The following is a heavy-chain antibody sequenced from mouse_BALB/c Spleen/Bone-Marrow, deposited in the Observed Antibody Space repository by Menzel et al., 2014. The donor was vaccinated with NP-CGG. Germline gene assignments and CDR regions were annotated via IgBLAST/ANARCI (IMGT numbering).Heavy chain of an antibody. Sequence: QVQLQQSGAELARPGASVKLSCKASGYTFTSYWMQWVKQRPGQGLEWIGAIYPGDGDTRYTQKFKGKATLTADKSSNTAYMQLISLASEDSAVYYCARSIYYYGSSPFAYWGQGTLVTFSA. D-gene: IGHD1-1*01. J-gene: IGHJ3*01. CDR2: IYPGDGDT. CDR3: ARSIYYYGSSPFAY. V-gene: IGHV1-87*01. CDR1: GYTFTSYW.